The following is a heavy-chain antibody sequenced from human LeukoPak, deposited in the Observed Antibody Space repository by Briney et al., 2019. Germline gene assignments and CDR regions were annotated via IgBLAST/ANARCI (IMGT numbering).Heavy chain of an antibody. J-gene: IGHJ4*02. CDR3: ARGPVRDCSNY. D-gene: IGHD4-11*01. CDR2: IYHSGIS. Sequence: SSETLSLTCTVSGGSISGGVYYWSWIHQHPGKGLEWIGYIYHSGISYYNPSLKSRLSISLDTSKNQFSLRLSSVTAADTAVYFCARGPVRDCSNYWGQGTLVTVSS. V-gene: IGHV4-31*03. CDR1: GGSISGGVYY.